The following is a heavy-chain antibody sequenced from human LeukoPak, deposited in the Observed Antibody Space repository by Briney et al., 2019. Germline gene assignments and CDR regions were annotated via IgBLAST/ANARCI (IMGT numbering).Heavy chain of an antibody. D-gene: IGHD3-22*01. Sequence: SVKVSCKASGGTFSSYTISWVRQAPGQGLEWMGRIIPTLGVANYAQKFQGRVTITADISTSTAYMELSSLRSEDTAVCYCATNYYDTRGFWGQGTLVTVSS. J-gene: IGHJ4*02. CDR1: GGTFSSYT. V-gene: IGHV1-69*02. CDR2: IIPTLGVA. CDR3: ATNYYDTRGF.